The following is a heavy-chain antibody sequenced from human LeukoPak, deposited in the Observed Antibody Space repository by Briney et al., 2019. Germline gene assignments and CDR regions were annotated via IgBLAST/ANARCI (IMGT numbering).Heavy chain of an antibody. Sequence: GGSLRLSCAASGFTFSSYGMHWGRQAPGKGLELVAVISYDGSNKYYADSVKGRFTTSRDNSKNTLYLQMNSLRTEDTAVDYCAKEGGRVAFGNWFDPWGQGTLVTVSS. V-gene: IGHV3-30*18. CDR2: ISYDGSNK. D-gene: IGHD3-10*01. CDR1: GFTFSSYG. CDR3: AKEGGRVAFGNWFDP. J-gene: IGHJ5*02.